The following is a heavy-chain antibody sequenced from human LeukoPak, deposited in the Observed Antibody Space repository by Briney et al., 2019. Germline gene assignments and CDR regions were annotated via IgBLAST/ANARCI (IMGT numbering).Heavy chain of an antibody. J-gene: IGHJ6*02. CDR2: IWYDGSNK. CDR3: AREGVEYSGSYHDYYYYYGMDV. V-gene: IGHV3-33*01. CDR1: GFTFSSYG. D-gene: IGHD6-6*01. Sequence: GGSLRLSCAASGFTFSSYGMHWVRQAPGKGLEWVAVIWYDGSNKYYADSVKGRFTISRDNSKNTLYLQMNSLRAEDTAVYYCAREGVEYSGSYHDYYYYYGMDVWGQGTTVTVSS.